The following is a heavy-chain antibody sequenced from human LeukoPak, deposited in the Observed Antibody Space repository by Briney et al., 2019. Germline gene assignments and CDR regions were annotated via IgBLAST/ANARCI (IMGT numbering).Heavy chain of an antibody. J-gene: IGHJ6*02. CDR1: GGTFSSYT. CDR3: ARETEWLVETYYYYGMDV. V-gene: IGHV1-69*04. Sequence: EASVTVSCTASGGTFSSYTISWVRQAPGQGLEWMGRIIPILGIANYAQKFQGRVTITADKSTSTAYMELSSLRSEDTAVYYCARETEWLVETYYYYGMDVWGQGTTVTVSS. D-gene: IGHD6-19*01. CDR2: IIPILGIA.